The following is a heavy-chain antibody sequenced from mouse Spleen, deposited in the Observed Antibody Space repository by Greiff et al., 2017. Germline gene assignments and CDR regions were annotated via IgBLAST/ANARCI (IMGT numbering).Heavy chain of an antibody. CDR3: ARYMGYYSPWFAY. CDR2: ISSGGGNT. Sequence: EVKVVESGGGLVTPGGSLKLSCAASGFTFSSYTMSWVRQTPEKRLEWVATISSGGGNTYYPDSVKGRFTISRDNAKNTLYLQMSSLRSEDTALYYCARYMGYYSPWFAYWGQGTLVTVSA. J-gene: IGHJ3*01. CDR1: GFTFSSYT. D-gene: IGHD2-3*01. V-gene: IGHV5-9*03.